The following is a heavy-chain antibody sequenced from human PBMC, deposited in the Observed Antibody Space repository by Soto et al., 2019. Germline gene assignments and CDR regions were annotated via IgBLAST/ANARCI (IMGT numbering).Heavy chain of an antibody. D-gene: IGHD1-26*01. J-gene: IGHJ4*01. V-gene: IGHV3-23*01. CDR2: ISGRGGST. CDR3: ARRGSGSYYDY. CDR1: GFTFSSYA. Sequence: GGSLRLSCAASGFTFSSYAMRWVRQAPVKGLEWVSAISGRGGSTYYADSVKGRFTISRDNSKNTLYLQMNSLRAEDTAVYYCARRGSGSYYDYWGQGTLVTVSS.